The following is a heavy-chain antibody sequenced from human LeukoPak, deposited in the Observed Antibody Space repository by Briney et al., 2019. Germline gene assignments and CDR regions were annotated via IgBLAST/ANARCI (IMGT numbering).Heavy chain of an antibody. V-gene: IGHV4-4*02. CDR1: GGSISSSNW. Sequence: SETLSLTCAVSGGSISSSNWWSWVRQPPGKGLEWIGEIYHSGSTNYNLSLKSRVTISVDKSKNQFSLKLGSVTAADTAVYYCARDYCSSTSCPERSAFDIWGQGTMVTVSS. CDR2: IYHSGST. D-gene: IGHD2-2*01. CDR3: ARDYCSSTSCPERSAFDI. J-gene: IGHJ3*02.